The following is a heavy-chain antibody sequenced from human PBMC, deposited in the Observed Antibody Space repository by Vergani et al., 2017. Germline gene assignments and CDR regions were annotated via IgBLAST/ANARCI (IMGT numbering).Heavy chain of an antibody. Sequence: QVQLVESGGGVVQPGGSLRLSCAASGFTFSSYGMHWVRQAPGKGLEWVAFIRYDGSNKYYADSVKGRFTISRDNSKNTLYLQMNSLRAEDTAVYYCAKLRPTPVSVDYWGQGTLVTVSS. D-gene: IGHD4-17*01. CDR2: IRYDGSNK. V-gene: IGHV3-30*02. CDR1: GFTFSSYG. J-gene: IGHJ4*02. CDR3: AKLRPTPVSVDY.